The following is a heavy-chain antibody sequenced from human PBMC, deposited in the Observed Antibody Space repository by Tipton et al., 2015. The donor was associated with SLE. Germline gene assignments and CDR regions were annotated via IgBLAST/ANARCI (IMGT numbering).Heavy chain of an antibody. Sequence: QSGPEVKKPGASVKVSCKASGYTFTNYGVSWVRQAPGQGLEWMGWISVYNGNTNYAQRLQGRVTMTTDTSTSTAYMELRGLRSADTAVYYCAIGVITRKYYFDYWGQGTLVTVSS. D-gene: IGHD3-16*01. V-gene: IGHV1-18*01. J-gene: IGHJ4*02. CDR1: GYTFTNYG. CDR3: AIGVITRKYYFDY. CDR2: ISVYNGNT.